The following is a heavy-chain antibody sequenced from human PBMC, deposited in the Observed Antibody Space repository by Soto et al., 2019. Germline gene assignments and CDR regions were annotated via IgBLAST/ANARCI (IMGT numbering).Heavy chain of an antibody. CDR1: GGTFSSYA. J-gene: IGHJ6*02. D-gene: IGHD2-2*01. CDR3: ARSQGSSTSLEIYYYYYYGMDV. Sequence: QVQLVQSGAEVKKPGSSVKVSCKASGGTFSSYAISWVRQAPVQGLEWMGGIIPISGTANYAQKFQGRVTLTADESTSTAYMELSSLRSEDTAVYYCARSQGSSTSLEIYYYYYYGMDVWGQGTTVTVSS. V-gene: IGHV1-69*01. CDR2: IIPISGTA.